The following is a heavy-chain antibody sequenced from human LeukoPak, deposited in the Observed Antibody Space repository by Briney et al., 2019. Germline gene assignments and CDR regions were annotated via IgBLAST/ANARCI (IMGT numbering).Heavy chain of an antibody. Sequence: GGSLRLSCVASGFTFSSHAMGWVRQSPGKGLEWVSTINNSGRSTYYAVKGRFTIPRDNSKNTLYLQMNSLRAEDTAVYYCAKDSAIFGVVIIPLDYWGQGTLVTVSS. J-gene: IGHJ4*02. CDR1: GFTFSSHA. D-gene: IGHD3-3*01. CDR3: AKDSAIFGVVIIPLDY. CDR2: INNSGRST. V-gene: IGHV3-23*01.